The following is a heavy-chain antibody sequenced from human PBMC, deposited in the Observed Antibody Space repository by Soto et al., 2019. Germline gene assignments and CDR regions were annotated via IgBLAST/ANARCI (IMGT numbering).Heavy chain of an antibody. CDR2: ISGSGGST. J-gene: IGHJ6*03. CDR3: AKDGYSGYERSYYYYYMDV. Sequence: GGSLRLSCAASGFTFSSYAMSWVRQAPGKGLEWVSAISGSGGSTYYADSVKGRFTISRDNSKNTLYLQMNSLRAEDTAVYYCAKDGYSGYERSYYYYYMDVWGKGTTVTVSS. V-gene: IGHV3-23*01. CDR1: GFTFSSYA. D-gene: IGHD5-12*01.